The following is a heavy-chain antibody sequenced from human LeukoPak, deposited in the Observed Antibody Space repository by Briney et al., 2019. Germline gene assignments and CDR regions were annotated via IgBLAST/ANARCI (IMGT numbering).Heavy chain of an antibody. CDR3: ARDIGVGSSGYYGYFDY. J-gene: IGHJ4*02. D-gene: IGHD3-22*01. V-gene: IGHV3-30-3*01. Sequence: PGGSLRLSCAASGFTFSTYAIHWVRQAPGKGLWWVALISYDGSNKYFADSVRGRFTISRDNSKNTLYLQMNSLRAEDTAVYYCARDIGVGSSGYYGYFDYWGQGTLVTVSS. CDR2: ISYDGSNK. CDR1: GFTFSTYA.